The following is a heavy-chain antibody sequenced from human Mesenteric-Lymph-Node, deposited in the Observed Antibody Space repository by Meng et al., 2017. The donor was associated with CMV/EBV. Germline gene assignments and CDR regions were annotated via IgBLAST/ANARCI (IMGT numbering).Heavy chain of an antibody. V-gene: IGHV1-46*01. CDR2: INPSGGGT. D-gene: IGHD3-22*01. J-gene: IGHJ6*02. CDR1: GYTFTDYY. CDR3: ARVTYDSSGPYYYYYGMDV. Sequence: ASVKVSCKASGYTFTDYYMHWVRQAPGQGLEWMGIINPSGGGTTYAQKFQGRVTITTDESTSTAYMELSSLRSEDTAVYYCARVTYDSSGPYYYYYGMDVWGQGTTVTVSS.